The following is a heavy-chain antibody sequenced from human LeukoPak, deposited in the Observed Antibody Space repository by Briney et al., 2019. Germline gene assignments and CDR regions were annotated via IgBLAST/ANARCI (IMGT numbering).Heavy chain of an antibody. CDR3: AKDSAFYYIDV. CDR1: GFTFSSYD. CDR2: IRYNGNNQ. D-gene: IGHD3-10*01. Sequence: GGALRLSCAASGFTFSSYDMSWVRQAPGKGLEWVAFIRYNGNNQYYADSVKGRFTISRDNSKNTLYLQMNSLKGDDTAVYYCAKDSAFYYIDVWGKGTTVIISS. V-gene: IGHV3-30*02. J-gene: IGHJ6*03.